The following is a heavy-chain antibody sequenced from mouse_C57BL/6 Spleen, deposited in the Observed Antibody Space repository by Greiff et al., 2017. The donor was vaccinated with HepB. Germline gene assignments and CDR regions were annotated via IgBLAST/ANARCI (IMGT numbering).Heavy chain of an antibody. CDR1: GFTFSSYA. CDR2: ISDGGSYT. J-gene: IGHJ2*01. CDR3: ARDWNSGFDY. Sequence: EVKLMESGGGLVKPGGSLKLSCAASGFTFSSYAMSWVRQTPEKRLEWVATISDGGSYTYYPDNVKGRFTISRDNAKNNLYLQMSHLKSEDTAMYYCARDWNSGFDYWGQGTTLTVSS. V-gene: IGHV5-4*01.